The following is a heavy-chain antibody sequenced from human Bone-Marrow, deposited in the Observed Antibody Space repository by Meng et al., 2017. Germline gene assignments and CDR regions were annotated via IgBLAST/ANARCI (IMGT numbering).Heavy chain of an antibody. CDR2: IYYSGST. CDR1: GGSISSGNHY. Sequence: QGQLHELGRALVKPSPTRSLTCTFSGGSISSGNHYWSWIRQHPGKGLQYIGYIYYSGSTYYNPSLKGRVIISVDTSKNQFSLRLNSVTAADTAVYYCASLYGDSSVWYLDLWGRGNLVTVSS. D-gene: IGHD4-17*01. CDR3: ASLYGDSSVWYLDL. J-gene: IGHJ2*01. V-gene: IGHV4-31*03.